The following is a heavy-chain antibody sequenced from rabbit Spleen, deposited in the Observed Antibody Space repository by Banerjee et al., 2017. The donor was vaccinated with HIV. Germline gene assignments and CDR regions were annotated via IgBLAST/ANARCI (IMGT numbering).Heavy chain of an antibody. Sequence: QQQLEESGGGLVKPGGTLTLTCTASGFSFSGDYWICWVRQAPGKGLEWIACIDAGSKGITYYASWAKGRFTISKTSSTTVTLQMTSLTAADMATYFCARDGSGWGANFNLWGQGTLVTVS. CDR1: GFSFSGDYW. CDR2: IDAGSKGIT. V-gene: IGHV1S45*01. CDR3: ARDGSGWGANFNL. D-gene: IGHD4-1*01. J-gene: IGHJ4*01.